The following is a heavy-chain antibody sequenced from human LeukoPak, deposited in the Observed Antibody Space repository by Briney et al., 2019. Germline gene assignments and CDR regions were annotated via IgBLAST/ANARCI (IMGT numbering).Heavy chain of an antibody. D-gene: IGHD6-6*01. CDR1: GGSISAYY. J-gene: IGHJ4*02. CDR2: IHYSGTT. CDR3: ARFGISSSRFFDQ. Sequence: PSETLSLTCTVSGGSISAYYWSWLRQPPGKGLEWLGYIHYSGTTNYHPSLKSRVTIALDTSKNQFSLKLNSVTAADTAVYYCARFGISSSRFFDQRGQGTLVSVSS. V-gene: IGHV4-59*01.